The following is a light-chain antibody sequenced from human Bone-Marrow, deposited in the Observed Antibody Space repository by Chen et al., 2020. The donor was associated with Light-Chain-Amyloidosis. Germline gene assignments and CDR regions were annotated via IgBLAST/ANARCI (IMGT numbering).Light chain of an antibody. CDR1: SGSLATNY. J-gene: IGLJ3*02. V-gene: IGLV6-57*01. Sequence: NVLLTQPPSVSESPGKTVIISGTRSSGSLATNYVQWYQQRPGRSPTTVIYEDDQRPSGVPDRFSGSIDRSSNSASLTIAGRKTEDEADYYCQSYQGSSQGVFGGGTKLTVL. CDR2: EDD. CDR3: QSYQGSSQGV.